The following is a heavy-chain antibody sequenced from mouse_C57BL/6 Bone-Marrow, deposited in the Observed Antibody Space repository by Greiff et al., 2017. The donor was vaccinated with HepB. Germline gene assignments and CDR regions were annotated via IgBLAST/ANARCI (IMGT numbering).Heavy chain of an antibody. CDR3: ARQNYGSIYVFYAMDY. CDR1: GFTFSDYY. J-gene: IGHJ4*01. D-gene: IGHD1-1*01. CDR2: ISNGGGST. V-gene: IGHV5-12*01. Sequence: EVMLVESGGGLVQPGGSLKLSCAASGFTFSDYYMYWVRQTPEKRLEWVAYISNGGGSTYYPDTVKGRFTISRDNAKNTLYLQMSRLKSEDTAMYYCARQNYGSIYVFYAMDYWGQGTSVTVSS.